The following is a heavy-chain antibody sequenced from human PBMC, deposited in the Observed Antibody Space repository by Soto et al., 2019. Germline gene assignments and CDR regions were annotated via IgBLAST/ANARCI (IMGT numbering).Heavy chain of an antibody. Sequence: PGGSLRLSCAGSGFTFSRHAMYWVRQAPGKGLEYVSSISYNGGGTHDADSVKGRFTVSRDNSKNTLYLQMRSLRAEDTAVYYCARLDSVSPWSYFDNWGQGTLVTVSS. CDR2: ISYNGGGT. J-gene: IGHJ4*02. CDR3: ARLDSVSPWSYFDN. CDR1: GFTFSRHA. V-gene: IGHV3-64*02. D-gene: IGHD1-1*01.